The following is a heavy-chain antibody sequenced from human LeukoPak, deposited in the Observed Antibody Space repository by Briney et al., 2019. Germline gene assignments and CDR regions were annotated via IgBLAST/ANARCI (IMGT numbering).Heavy chain of an antibody. D-gene: IGHD6-13*01. CDR1: GFTFSSYG. J-gene: IGHJ4*02. V-gene: IGHV3-30*03. CDR2: ISYDGSNK. Sequence: SGGSLRLSCAASGFTFSSYGMHWVRQAPGKGLEWVAVISYDGSNKYYADSVKGRFTISRDNSKNTLYLQMNSLRAEDTAVYCCAGPGLAAAGTHYFDYWGQGTLVTVSS. CDR3: AGPGLAAAGTHYFDY.